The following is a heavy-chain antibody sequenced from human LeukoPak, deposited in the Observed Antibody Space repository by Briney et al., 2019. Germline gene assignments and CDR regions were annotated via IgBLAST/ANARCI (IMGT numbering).Heavy chain of an antibody. V-gene: IGHV3-13*01. Sequence: PGGSLRLSCVASGFIFSTCDMHWVRQATGEGLEWVSVIGTGGDTYYPDSVKGRFTISRDNGKNSLYLQMNSLRAGDTAVYYCASGSYSPFEYWGQGTLVTVSS. CDR3: ASGSYSPFEY. D-gene: IGHD1-26*01. CDR2: IGTGGDT. J-gene: IGHJ4*02. CDR1: GFIFSTCD.